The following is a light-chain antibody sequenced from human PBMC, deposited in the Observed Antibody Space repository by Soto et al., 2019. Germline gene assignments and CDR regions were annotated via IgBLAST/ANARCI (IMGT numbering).Light chain of an antibody. Sequence: QSVLTQPPSASGSPGQSVTISCTGTSSDVGGYDYVSWYQQHPGKAPKLLIYEVTKRPSGVPDRFSGSKSGNTASLTVSGLQAEDEADYFCSSYVVNTSVYVFGTGTKVTVL. CDR1: SSDVGGYDY. J-gene: IGLJ1*01. CDR2: EVT. CDR3: SSYVVNTSVYV. V-gene: IGLV2-8*01.